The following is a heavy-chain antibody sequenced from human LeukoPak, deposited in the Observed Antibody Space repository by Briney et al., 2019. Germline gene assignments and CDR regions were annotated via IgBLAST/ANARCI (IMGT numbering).Heavy chain of an antibody. CDR2: IIPIFGTA. D-gene: IGHD4-17*01. J-gene: IGHJ1*01. Sequence: ASVKVSCKASGGTFSSYAISWVRQAPGQGLEWMGGIIPIFGTANYAQKFQGRVTITADESTSTAYMELSSQRSEDTAVYYCAGSTVTRLAEYFQHWGQGTLVTVSS. CDR1: GGTFSSYA. V-gene: IGHV1-69*13. CDR3: AGSTVTRLAEYFQH.